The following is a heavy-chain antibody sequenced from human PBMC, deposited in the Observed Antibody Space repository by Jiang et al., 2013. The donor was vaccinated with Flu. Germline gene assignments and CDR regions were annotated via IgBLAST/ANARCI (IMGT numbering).Heavy chain of an antibody. CDR1: GDSVSTNSAA. J-gene: IGHJ4*02. V-gene: IGHV6-1*01. Sequence: QTLSLTCAISGDSVSTNSAAWNWVRQSPSRGLEWLGGTYYRSKWYIDYAESVKSRITINPDTSKNQFSLQLNSVTPEDTAVYYCARYYDATGGYLDYWGQGTLVTVSS. CDR3: ARYYDATGGYLDY. D-gene: IGHD4/OR15-4a*01. CDR2: TYYRSKWYI.